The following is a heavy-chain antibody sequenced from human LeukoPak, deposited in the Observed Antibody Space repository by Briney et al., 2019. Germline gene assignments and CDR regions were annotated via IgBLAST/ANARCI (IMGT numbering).Heavy chain of an antibody. CDR2: IYYSGTT. D-gene: IGHD2/OR15-2a*01. J-gene: IGHJ3*01. CDR1: GSSMSRGYY. V-gene: IGHV4-38-2*02. Sequence: SETLSLTCSLSGSSMSRGYYWGWIRQPPGKGLQWIASIYYSGTTWYNPSLRSRVSISVDTSKNQFSLELTSMTAADTAVYYCARTHYCNEGEPCGAFDVWGQRTMVTVSS. CDR3: ARTHYCNEGEPCGAFDV.